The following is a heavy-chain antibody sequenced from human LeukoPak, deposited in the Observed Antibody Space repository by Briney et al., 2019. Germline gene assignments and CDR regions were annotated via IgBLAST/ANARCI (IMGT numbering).Heavy chain of an antibody. CDR2: IIPIFGTA. CDR3: ARLAYDILTGFDYYYYYGMDV. V-gene: IGHV1-69*13. D-gene: IGHD3-9*01. Sequence: SVKVSCKASGGTFSSYAISWVRQAPGQGLEWMGGIIPIFGTANYAQKFQGRVTITADESTSTAYMELSSLRSEDTAVYYCARLAYDILTGFDYYYYYGMDVWGQGTPVTVS. J-gene: IGHJ6*02. CDR1: GGTFSSYA.